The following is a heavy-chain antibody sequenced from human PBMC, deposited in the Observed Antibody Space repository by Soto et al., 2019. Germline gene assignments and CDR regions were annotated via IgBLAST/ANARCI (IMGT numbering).Heavy chain of an antibody. CDR3: TSHLVDY. J-gene: IGHJ4*02. V-gene: IGHV3-73*02. CDR1: GFTFSDAA. Sequence: EVQLVESGGGLVQPGGSLKLSCAVSGFTFSDAAIHWVRQASGKGLEWVGRTRSKVNNYATAYAASVKGKFTISRDDSKDTAYLKMTRLKTEDTAVYYCTSHLVDYWGQGTLVTDSS. CDR2: TRSKVNNYAT. D-gene: IGHD2-15*01.